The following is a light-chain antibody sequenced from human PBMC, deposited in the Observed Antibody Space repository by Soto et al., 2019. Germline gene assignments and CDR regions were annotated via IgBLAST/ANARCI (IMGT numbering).Light chain of an antibody. V-gene: IGKV1-39*01. CDR3: QQRYSQTHR. J-gene: IGKJ5*01. Sequence: NNSPASLSLYILYRVTITFRASQGISSYLGWYQQKPGKAPNLLIYAASTLQSGVPSRFSGSGSGTDFTLTISRLQPEDFATYCCQQRYSQTHRFGQLRRLAIK. CDR2: AAS. CDR1: QGISSY.